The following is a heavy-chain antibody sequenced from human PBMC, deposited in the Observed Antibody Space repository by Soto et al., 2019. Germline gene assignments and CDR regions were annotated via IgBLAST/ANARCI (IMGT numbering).Heavy chain of an antibody. J-gene: IGHJ4*02. V-gene: IGHV1-18*01. CDR1: GYTFTSYG. D-gene: IGHD6-13*01. CDR2: ISAYNGNT. CDR3: ARVIAAKGPRGLPRYYFDY. Sequence: ASVKVSCKASGYTFTSYGISWVRQAPGQGLEWMGWISAYNGNTNYAQKLQGRVTMTTDTSTSTAYMELRSLRSDDTAVYYCARVIAAKGPRGLPRYYFDYWGQGTLVTVSS.